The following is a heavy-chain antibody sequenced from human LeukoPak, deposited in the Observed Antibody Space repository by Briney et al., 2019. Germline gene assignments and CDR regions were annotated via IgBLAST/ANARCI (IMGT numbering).Heavy chain of an antibody. CDR3: ARGGDCSGGSCYYIGWFDP. V-gene: IGHV4-59*01. Sequence: SETLSLTCTVSGGSISSYHWNWIRQPPGEGLEWIGYIYDSGSTNYNPSLKSRVTISVDTSKNQFSLKLSSVTAADTAVYYCARGGDCSGGSCYYIGWFDPWGQGTLVTVSS. J-gene: IGHJ5*02. CDR1: GGSISSYH. D-gene: IGHD2-15*01. CDR2: IYDSGST.